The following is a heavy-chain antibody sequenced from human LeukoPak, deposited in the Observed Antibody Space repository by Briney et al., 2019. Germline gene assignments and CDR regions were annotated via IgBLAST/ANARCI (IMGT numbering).Heavy chain of an antibody. V-gene: IGHV3-33*06. CDR3: AKDGGATQYYFDY. J-gene: IGHJ4*02. D-gene: IGHD1-26*01. Sequence: PGGSLRLSCAASGFTFSSYGMHWVRQAPGKGLEWVAVIWYDGSNKYYADSVKGRFTISRDNSKNTLYLQMNSLRAEDTAVYYCAKDGGATQYYFDYWGQGTLVTVSS. CDR1: GFTFSSYG. CDR2: IWYDGSNK.